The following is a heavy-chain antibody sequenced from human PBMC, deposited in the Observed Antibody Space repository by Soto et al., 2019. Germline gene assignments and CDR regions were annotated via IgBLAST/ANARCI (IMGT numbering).Heavy chain of an antibody. Sequence: TSETLSLTCTVSGGSISSYYWSWIRQPPGKGLEWIGYIYYSGSTNYNPSLKSRVTISVDTSKNQFSQKLSSVTAADTAVYYCARSITIFGVVMTIYFDYWGQGTLVTAPQ. CDR1: GGSISSYY. D-gene: IGHD3-3*01. J-gene: IGHJ4*02. CDR2: IYYSGST. CDR3: ARSITIFGVVMTIYFDY. V-gene: IGHV4-59*01.